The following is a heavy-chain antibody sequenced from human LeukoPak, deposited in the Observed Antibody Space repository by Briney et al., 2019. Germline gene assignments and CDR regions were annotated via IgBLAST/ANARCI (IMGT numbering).Heavy chain of an antibody. CDR1: GGTFSSYA. CDR2: IIPIFGTA. Sequence: SVKVSCKASGGTFSSYAISWVRQAPGQGLEWMGGIIPIFGTANYAQKFQGRVTITTDESTSTAYMELSSLRSEDTAVYYCAREEAARPFGGHYYMDVWGKGTTVTVSS. V-gene: IGHV1-69*05. D-gene: IGHD6-6*01. J-gene: IGHJ6*03. CDR3: AREEAARPFGGHYYMDV.